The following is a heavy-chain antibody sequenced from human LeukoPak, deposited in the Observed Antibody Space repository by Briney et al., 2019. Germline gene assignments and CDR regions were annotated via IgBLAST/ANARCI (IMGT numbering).Heavy chain of an antibody. Sequence: SETLSFTCTVSGGSISGGGYYWSWIRQHPGKGLEWIGYIYYSGSTYYNPSLKSRVTISVDTSKNQFSLKLSSVTAADTAVYYCARDSSGYYFVSFGVDYWGQGTLVTVSS. CDR1: GGSISGGGYY. J-gene: IGHJ4*02. V-gene: IGHV4-31*03. CDR2: IYYSGST. D-gene: IGHD3-22*01. CDR3: ARDSSGYYFVSFGVDY.